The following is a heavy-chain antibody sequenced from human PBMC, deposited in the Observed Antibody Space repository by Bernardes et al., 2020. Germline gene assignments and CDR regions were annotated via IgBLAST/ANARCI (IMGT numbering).Heavy chain of an antibody. CDR3: ARRLTGRGMATTTQFDY. Sequence: GESLKISCKGSGYSFTSYWIGWVRQMPGKGLEWMGIIYPGDSDTRYSPSFQGQVTISADKSISTAYLQWSSLKASDTAMYYCARRLTGRGMATTTQFDYWGQGTLVTVSS. CDR2: IYPGDSDT. D-gene: IGHD5-12*01. V-gene: IGHV5-51*01. CDR1: GYSFTSYW. J-gene: IGHJ4*02.